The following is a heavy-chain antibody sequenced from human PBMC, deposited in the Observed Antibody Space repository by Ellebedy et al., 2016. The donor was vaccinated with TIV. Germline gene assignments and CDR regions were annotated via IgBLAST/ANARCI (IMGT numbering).Heavy chain of an antibody. Sequence: SVKVSXKASGGTFSSYAISWVRQAPGQGLEWMGGIIPIFGTANYAQKFQGRVTITADESTSTAYMELSSLRSEDTAVYYCASPTYYYGSGSFDPWGQGTLVTVSS. CDR1: GGTFSSYA. CDR3: ASPTYYYGSGSFDP. V-gene: IGHV1-69*13. CDR2: IIPIFGTA. D-gene: IGHD3-10*01. J-gene: IGHJ5*02.